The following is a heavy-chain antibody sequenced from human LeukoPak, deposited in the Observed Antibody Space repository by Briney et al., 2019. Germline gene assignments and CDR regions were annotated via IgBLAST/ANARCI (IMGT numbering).Heavy chain of an antibody. CDR1: GFTFSSYS. V-gene: IGHV3-21*01. D-gene: IGHD6-19*01. CDR3: ARDPYSSGWYKDAFDI. Sequence: GGSLRLSCAASGFTFSSYSMNWVRQAPGKGLEWVSSISGSSSYINYADSVKGRLTISRDNAQNSLFLQLNSLRAEDTAVYYCARDPYSSGWYKDAFDIWGQGTMVTVSS. J-gene: IGHJ3*02. CDR2: ISGSSSYI.